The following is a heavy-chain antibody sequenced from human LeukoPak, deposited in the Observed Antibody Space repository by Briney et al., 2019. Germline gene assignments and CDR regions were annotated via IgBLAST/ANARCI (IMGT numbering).Heavy chain of an antibody. CDR1: GFTFSSYA. J-gene: IGHJ4*02. D-gene: IGHD4-17*01. V-gene: IGHV3-30*04. CDR3: ARDGDGDYVFSYYFDY. CDR2: ISYDESNT. Sequence: GSLRLSCVASGFTFSSYAIHWVRQAPGNGLEWMALISYDESNTFYADSVKGRFTISRDNSKNTLYLQMNSLRVEDTAVYYCARDGDGDYVFSYYFDYWGQGTLVTVSS.